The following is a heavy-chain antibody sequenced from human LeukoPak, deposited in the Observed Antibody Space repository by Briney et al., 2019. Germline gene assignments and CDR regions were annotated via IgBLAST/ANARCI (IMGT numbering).Heavy chain of an antibody. CDR2: ISSDRK. V-gene: IGHV3-30*03. CDR3: ARGAWGYCSGGSCYGVDYYYRMDV. J-gene: IGHJ6*02. CDR1: GFNFTNYA. D-gene: IGHD2-15*01. Sequence: QPGRSLRLSCAASGFNFTNYAMHWVRQAPGKGLEWVAVISSDRKYYGDSVKGRFTISRDVTKNTLHLQMGSLRAEDTAVYYCARGAWGYCSGGSCYGVDYYYRMDVWGQGTTVTVS.